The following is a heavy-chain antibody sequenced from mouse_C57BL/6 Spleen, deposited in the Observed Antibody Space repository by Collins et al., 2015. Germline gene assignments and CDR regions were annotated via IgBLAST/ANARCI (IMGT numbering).Heavy chain of an antibody. CDR3: ADGYSPGFAY. CDR1: GYAFSSSW. Sequence: QVQLQQSGPELVKPGASVKISCKASGYAFSSSWMNWVKQRPGKGLEWIGRIYPGDGDTNYNGKFKGKATLTADKSSSTAYMQLSSLTSEDSAVYFCADGYSPGFAYWGQGTLVTVSA. CDR2: IYPGDGDT. J-gene: IGHJ3*01. D-gene: IGHD2-3*01. V-gene: IGHV1-82*01.